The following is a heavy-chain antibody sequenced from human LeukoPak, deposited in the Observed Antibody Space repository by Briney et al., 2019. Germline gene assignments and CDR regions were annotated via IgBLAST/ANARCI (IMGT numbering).Heavy chain of an antibody. Sequence: GGTLRLSCAASGFTFSNYGMNWVRQAPGKGLEWVSGISPSGDITYYADSVKGRFTISRDNSKNTVYLQVNSLRAEDTAVYYCAGRGSGSYFDYWGQGTLVTVSS. CDR3: AGRGSGSYFDY. D-gene: IGHD3-10*01. CDR2: ISPSGDIT. V-gene: IGHV3-23*01. CDR1: GFTFSNYG. J-gene: IGHJ4*02.